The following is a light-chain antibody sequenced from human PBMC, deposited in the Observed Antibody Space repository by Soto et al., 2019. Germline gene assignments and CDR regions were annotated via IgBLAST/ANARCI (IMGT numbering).Light chain of an antibody. CDR1: QSISNL. Sequence: DIQMTQSPSTLSASVGDRVTITCRAGQSISNLLAWYQQKSGRAPKLLIYKATILQSGVPSRFSGSESGTEVTLTISNLQPDDFATYYCQCYHTVARTFGQGTKVEVK. CDR3: QCYHTVART. CDR2: KAT. J-gene: IGKJ1*01. V-gene: IGKV1-5*03.